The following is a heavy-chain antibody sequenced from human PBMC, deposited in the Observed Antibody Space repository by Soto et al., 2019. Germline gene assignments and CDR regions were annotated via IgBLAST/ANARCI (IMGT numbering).Heavy chain of an antibody. CDR3: VKYSGDYGPYYGMDV. V-gene: IGHV3-64D*08. J-gene: IGHJ6*02. CDR2: ISSNGGST. CDR1: GFTFSSYA. D-gene: IGHD4-17*01. Sequence: EVQLVESGGGLVQPGGSLRLSCSASGFTFSSYAMHWVRQAPGKGLEYVSAISSNGGSTYYTDSVKGRFTISRDNSKNTLYLQMSSLRAEDTAVYYCVKYSGDYGPYYGMDVWGQGTTVTVSS.